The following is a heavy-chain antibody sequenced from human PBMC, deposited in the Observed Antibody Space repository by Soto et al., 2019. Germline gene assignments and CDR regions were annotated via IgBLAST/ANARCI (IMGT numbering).Heavy chain of an antibody. CDR1: GGSISSSSYY. V-gene: IGHV4-39*07. CDR2: IYYSGST. Sequence: SETLSLTCTVSGGSISSSSYYWGWIRQPPGKGLEWIGSIYYSGSTYYNPSLKSRVTISVDTSKNQFSLKLSSVTAEDTAVYYCARVPIPSVYADYYYGMDVWGQGTTVTVSS. D-gene: IGHD2-21*01. CDR3: ARVPIPSVYADYYYGMDV. J-gene: IGHJ6*02.